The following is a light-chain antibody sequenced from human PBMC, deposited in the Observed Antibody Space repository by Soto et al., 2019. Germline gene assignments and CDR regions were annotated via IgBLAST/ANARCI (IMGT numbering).Light chain of an antibody. CDR2: AAS. V-gene: IGKV1-6*01. J-gene: IGKJ1*01. CDR3: LQDYNYPWT. Sequence: AIQMTQSPSSLSASVGDRVTITCRASQDIKNELGWYQQQPGKAPKLLIYAASTLQTGVPSRFSGRGSGTDFTLTISSLETEDFATYYCLQDYNYPWTFGQGTKVEIK. CDR1: QDIKNE.